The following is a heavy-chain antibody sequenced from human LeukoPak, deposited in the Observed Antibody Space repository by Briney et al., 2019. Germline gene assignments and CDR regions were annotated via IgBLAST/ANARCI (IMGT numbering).Heavy chain of an antibody. CDR2: ISGDGSRT. CDR3: GRNRGYDALDY. J-gene: IGHJ4*02. V-gene: IGHV3-74*01. CDR1: GFALSTYW. D-gene: IGHD5-12*01. Sequence: GGSLRLSRVASGFALSTYWMDWVRQAPGKGPAWISHISGDGSRTSYADSVKGRFTIFRDNAKNTLYLQMNSLRAEDTAVYSCGRNRGYDALDYWGQGTLVTVSS.